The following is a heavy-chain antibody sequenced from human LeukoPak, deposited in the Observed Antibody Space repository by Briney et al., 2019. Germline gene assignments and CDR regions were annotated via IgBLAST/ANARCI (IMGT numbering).Heavy chain of an antibody. CDR2: MNPNSGNT. CDR3: ARGVLHVSSPGGTS. V-gene: IGHV1-8*01. D-gene: IGHD3-16*01. Sequence: ASVKVSCKASGYTFTIYDINWVRQDTGQGLEWMGWMNPNSGNTGYAQKFRGRVTMTRNTSISTAYMELSSLRSEDTAVYYCARGVLHVSSPGGTSWGQGTLVTVSS. J-gene: IGHJ4*02. CDR1: GYTFTIYD.